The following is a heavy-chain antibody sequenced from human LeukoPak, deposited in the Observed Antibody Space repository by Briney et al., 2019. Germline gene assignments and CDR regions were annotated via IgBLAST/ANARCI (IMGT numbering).Heavy chain of an antibody. CDR2: ITSGGDYI. J-gene: IGHJ4*02. Sequence: TGGSLRRSCAASGFTFNTFNMNWVRQAPGKGLEWVSSITSGGDYIYYADSVKGRFTTSRDNAKNSLSLQLNSLRVEDTAVYYCARGHYDVLAASYKWTPDYWGQGTLVTVSS. CDR3: ARGHYDVLAASYKWTPDY. D-gene: IGHD3-9*01. CDR1: GFTFNTFN. V-gene: IGHV3-21*01.